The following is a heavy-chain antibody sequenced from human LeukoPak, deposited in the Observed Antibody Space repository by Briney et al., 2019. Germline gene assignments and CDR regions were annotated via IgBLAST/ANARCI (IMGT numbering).Heavy chain of an antibody. V-gene: IGHV1-2*02. CDR3: ARDLRHEVFDY. Sequence: ASVKVSCKASGYTFTGYYMHWVRQAPGQGLEWMGWINPNSGGTIYAQKFQGRVTMTRDTSISTAYMELSRLRSDDTAVYYCARDLRHEVFDYWGQGTLVTVSS. CDR2: INPNSGGT. CDR1: GYTFTGYY. J-gene: IGHJ4*02.